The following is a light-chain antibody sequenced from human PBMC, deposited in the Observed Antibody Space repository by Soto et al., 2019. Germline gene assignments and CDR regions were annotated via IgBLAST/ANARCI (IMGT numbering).Light chain of an antibody. CDR1: QSVSSSY. CDR2: GAS. Sequence: EIVLTQSPGTLSLSPGESATLSCRASQSVSSSYLAWYQQKPGQAPRLLIYGASSRATGIPDRFSGSGSGTDFPLTISRLEPEDFAVYYCQQYVSSPPFTFGPGTKVDIK. V-gene: IGKV3-20*01. CDR3: QQYVSSPPFT. J-gene: IGKJ3*01.